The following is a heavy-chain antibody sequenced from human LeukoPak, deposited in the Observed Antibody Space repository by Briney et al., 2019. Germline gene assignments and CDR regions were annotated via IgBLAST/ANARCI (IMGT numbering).Heavy chain of an antibody. D-gene: IGHD6-13*01. CDR2: IYYSGST. V-gene: IGHV4-59*12. CDR3: AREAAGTRWAFDI. CDR1: GGSISSYY. Sequence: SETLSLTCTVSGGSISSYYWSWIRQPPGKGLEWIGYIYYSGSTNYNPSLKSRVTISVDTSKNQFSLKLSSVTAADTAVYYCAREAAGTRWAFDIWGQGTMVTVSS. J-gene: IGHJ3*02.